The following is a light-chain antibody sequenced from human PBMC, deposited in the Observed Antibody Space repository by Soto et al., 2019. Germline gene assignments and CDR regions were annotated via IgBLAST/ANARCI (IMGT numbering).Light chain of an antibody. V-gene: IGKV1-39*01. CDR2: AAS. CDR1: QSISRY. Sequence: DIQMTQSPSCLSASVGDRITITCRASQSISRYLNWYQHKPGKAPKLLINAASSLERGVPSRFSGGGSGTDFTLNISSLQPDDFATYYCQQNYRATPWTFGQGTKVDIK. J-gene: IGKJ1*01. CDR3: QQNYRATPWT.